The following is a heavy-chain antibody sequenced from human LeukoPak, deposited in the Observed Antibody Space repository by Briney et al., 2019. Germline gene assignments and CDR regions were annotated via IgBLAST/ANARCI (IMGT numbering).Heavy chain of an antibody. CDR1: GFTFSDYN. D-gene: IGHD5/OR15-5a*01. J-gene: IGHJ4*02. CDR3: LRGHSVYDFRIY. Sequence: GGSLRLSCAASGFTFSDYNMIWVRQAPGKGLEWVSFIGSRTTSIFYADSARGRFTVSRDNAKNSLYLQMDSLRAEDSAMYYCLRGHSVYDFRIYWGQGTLVTVSS. V-gene: IGHV3-48*01. CDR2: IGSRTTSI.